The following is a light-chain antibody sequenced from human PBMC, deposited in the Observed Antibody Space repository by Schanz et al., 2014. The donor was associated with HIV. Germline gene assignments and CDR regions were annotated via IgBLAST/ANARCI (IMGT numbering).Light chain of an antibody. Sequence: EIVMTQSPATLSVSPGEKVTLSCRASQSVGTNLAWYQQKPGQTPRLLIYGASSRATGIPDRFSGSGSGTDFTLTISRLEPEDFAVYYCQQYGSSSPWTFGQGTKVEIK. CDR2: GAS. CDR3: QQYGSSSPWT. CDR1: QSVGTN. V-gene: IGKV3-20*01. J-gene: IGKJ1*01.